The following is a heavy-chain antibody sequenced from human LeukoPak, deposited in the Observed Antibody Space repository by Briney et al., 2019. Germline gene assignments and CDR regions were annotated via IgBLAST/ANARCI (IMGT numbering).Heavy chain of an antibody. V-gene: IGHV4-34*01. J-gene: IGHJ6*03. CDR1: GGSISSYY. D-gene: IGHD6-13*01. Sequence: SETLSLTCTVSGGSISSYYWSWIRQPPGKGLEWIGEINHSGSTNYNPSLKSRVTISVDTSKNQFSLKLSSVTAADTAVYYCARGVIAAAIRIDYYYMDVWGKGTTVTVSS. CDR3: ARGVIAAAIRIDYYYMDV. CDR2: INHSGST.